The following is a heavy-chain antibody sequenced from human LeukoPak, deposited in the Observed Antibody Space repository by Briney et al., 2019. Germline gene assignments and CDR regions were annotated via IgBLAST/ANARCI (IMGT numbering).Heavy chain of an antibody. Sequence: ASVKVSCKASRYIFTSYVMHSVGQAAGQRVEWMGGINAGNGKTKYLQEFQGGITITRDTYASTAYMELSSLTAEDTAVYYCARSKNPVIAWGPYNPLDTFDIWGQGTMVTVSS. D-gene: IGHD3-16*01. CDR2: INAGNGKT. V-gene: IGHV1-3*01. CDR1: RYIFTSYV. CDR3: ARSKNPVIAWGPYNPLDTFDI. J-gene: IGHJ3*02.